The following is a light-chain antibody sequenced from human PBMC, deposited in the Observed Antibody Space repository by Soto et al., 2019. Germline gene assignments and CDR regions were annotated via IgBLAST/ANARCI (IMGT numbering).Light chain of an antibody. Sequence: DIQMTQSPSSLSASVGDRVTLTCRASQSISKYLNWYQLKSGKGPKLLIYGTSTLQSGVPSRFSGSGSGTDFTLTISNLQPEDFAVYYCQQGYSPLLTFGEGPEWRSN. CDR2: GTS. V-gene: IGKV1-39*01. J-gene: IGKJ4*01. CDR3: QQGYSPLLT. CDR1: QSISKY.